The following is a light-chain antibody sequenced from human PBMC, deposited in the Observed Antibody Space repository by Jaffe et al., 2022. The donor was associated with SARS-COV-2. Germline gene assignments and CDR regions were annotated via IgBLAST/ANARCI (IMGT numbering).Light chain of an antibody. CDR1: QSVSSN. CDR2: RAS. CDR3: QQHDDWPFT. V-gene: IGKV3-15*01. Sequence: EIVMTQSPATLSVSPGERATLSCRASQSVSSNLAWYQQKPGQAPRLLIYRASTRVTGTPARLSGSGSGTEFTLTISSLQSEDFAVYYCQQHDDWPFTFGQGTNLEIK. J-gene: IGKJ2*01.